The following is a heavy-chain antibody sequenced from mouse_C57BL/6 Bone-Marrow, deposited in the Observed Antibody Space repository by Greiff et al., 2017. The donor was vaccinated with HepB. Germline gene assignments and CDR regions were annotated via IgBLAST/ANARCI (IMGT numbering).Heavy chain of an antibody. V-gene: IGHV1-82*01. CDR3: ARYDYDGFAY. CDR2: IYPGDGDT. Sequence: QVQLKESGPELVKPGASVKISCKASGYAFSSSWMNWVKQRPGKGLEWIGRIYPGDGDTNYNGKFKGKATLTAEKSSSTAYMQLSSLTSEDSAVYFCARYDYDGFAYWGQGTLVTVSA. J-gene: IGHJ3*01. CDR1: GYAFSSSW. D-gene: IGHD2-4*01.